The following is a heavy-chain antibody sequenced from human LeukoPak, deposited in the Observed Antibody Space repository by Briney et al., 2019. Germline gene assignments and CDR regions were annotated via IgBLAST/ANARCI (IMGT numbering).Heavy chain of an antibody. CDR1: GYTFTGFY. CDR3: ARESSLSGYSSDAFDI. V-gene: IGHV1-2*02. CDR2: INPNNGGT. Sequence: GASVKVSCKPSGYTFTGFYIHWVRQAPGQGLEWMGWINPNNGGTNYAQKFQGRVTMTRDTSISTAYMELSRLRSDDTAVYYCARESSLSGYSSDAFDIWGQGTMVTVSS. D-gene: IGHD3-22*01. J-gene: IGHJ3*02.